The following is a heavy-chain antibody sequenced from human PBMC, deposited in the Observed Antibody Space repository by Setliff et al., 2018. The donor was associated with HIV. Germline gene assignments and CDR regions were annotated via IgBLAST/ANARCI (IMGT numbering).Heavy chain of an antibody. CDR3: ARLVGWDSYDRGRRNHYYIDV. Sequence: TLSLTCTVSGGSISSDSYYWGWIRQPPGMGLEWLGSFYYSGSTYYNPALKSRVTISVDTSRNQFSLKLSSVTAADTAVYYCARLVGWDSYDRGRRNHYYIDVWGKGTTVTVSS. CDR2: FYYSGST. D-gene: IGHD3-22*01. V-gene: IGHV4-39*01. J-gene: IGHJ6*03. CDR1: GGSISSDSYY.